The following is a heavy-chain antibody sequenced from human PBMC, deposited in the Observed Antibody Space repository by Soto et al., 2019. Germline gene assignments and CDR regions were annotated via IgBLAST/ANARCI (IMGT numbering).Heavy chain of an antibody. J-gene: IGHJ4*02. CDR2: INPSGGST. CDR1: GYTFTSYY. Sequence: VASVKVSCKASGYTFTSYYMHWVRQAPGQGLEWMGIINPSGGSTSYAQKFQGIVTMTRDTSTSTVYLELSSLRSEDPAVSYCERYSNEAYCGGDCSYFDYCCQGTLVTVSS. CDR3: ERYSNEAYCGGDCSYFDY. D-gene: IGHD2-21*02. V-gene: IGHV1-46*01.